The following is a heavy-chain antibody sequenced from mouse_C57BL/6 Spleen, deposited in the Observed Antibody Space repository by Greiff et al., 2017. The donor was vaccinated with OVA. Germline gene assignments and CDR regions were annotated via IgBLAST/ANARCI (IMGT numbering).Heavy chain of an antibody. CDR2: IDPETGGT. CDR1: GYTFTDYE. Sequence: QVHVKQSGAELVRPGASVTLSCKASGYTFTDYEMHWVKQTPVHGLEWIGAIDPETGGTAYNQKFKGKAILTADKSSSTAYMELRSLTSEDSAVYYCTRSSSAGYTHNAMDYWGEETSVTASS. V-gene: IGHV1-15*01. CDR3: TRSSSAGYTHNAMDY. D-gene: IGHD3-2*02. J-gene: IGHJ4*01.